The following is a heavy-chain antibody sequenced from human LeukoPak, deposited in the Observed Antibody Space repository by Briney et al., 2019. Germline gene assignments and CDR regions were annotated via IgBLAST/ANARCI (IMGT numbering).Heavy chain of an antibody. V-gene: IGHV1-8*03. CDR3: ARGSGSGSYWSVDY. Sequence: ASVKVSCKASGYTFTSYDVNWVRQATGQGLEWMGWMNPNSGNTGYAQKFQGRVTITRNTSISTAYMELSSLRSEDTAVYYCARGSGSGSYWSVDYWGQGTLVTVSS. CDR2: MNPNSGNT. CDR1: GYTFTSYD. D-gene: IGHD3-10*01. J-gene: IGHJ4*02.